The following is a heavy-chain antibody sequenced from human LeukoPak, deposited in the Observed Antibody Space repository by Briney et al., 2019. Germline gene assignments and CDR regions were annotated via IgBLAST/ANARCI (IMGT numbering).Heavy chain of an antibody. CDR1: GYTFTSYY. D-gene: IGHD6-19*01. CDR3: ARGDSSGWADFDY. J-gene: IGHJ4*02. V-gene: IGHV1-46*01. CDR2: INPSGGST. Sequence: ASVKVSCKASGYTFTSYYMHWVRQAPGQGLEWMGIINPSGGSTSYAQKFQGRVSMTRGMSTSTVYMELSSLRSEDTAVYYCARGDSSGWADFDYWGQGTLVTVSS.